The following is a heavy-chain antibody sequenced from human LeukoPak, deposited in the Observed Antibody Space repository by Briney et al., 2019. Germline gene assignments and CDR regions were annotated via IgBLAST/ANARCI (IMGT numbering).Heavy chain of an antibody. Sequence: GASVKVSCKASGYTFTNYAMNWVRQAPGQGLEWMGWINTNTGNPTYAQGFTGRFVFSLDTSVSTAYLHISSLKTEDTGVYYCARGWGSGRHRSRKELDYWGQGTLVSVSS. CDR1: GYTFTNYA. CDR3: ARGWGSGRHRSRKELDY. CDR2: INTNTGNP. D-gene: IGHD3-10*01. V-gene: IGHV7-4-1*02. J-gene: IGHJ4*02.